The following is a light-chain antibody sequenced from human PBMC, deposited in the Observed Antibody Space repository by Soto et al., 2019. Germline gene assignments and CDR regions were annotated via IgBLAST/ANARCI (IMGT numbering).Light chain of an antibody. J-gene: IGKJ4*01. Sequence: EIVLTQSPATLSLSPGERATLSCRASQSVNRNLAWYRQKPGQAPRLLIYDASNRATGIPARFSGSGSGTDFTLTISSLEPADFAVYYCQQRSTWPLTFGGGTKVEIK. CDR1: QSVNRN. CDR2: DAS. CDR3: QQRSTWPLT. V-gene: IGKV3-11*01.